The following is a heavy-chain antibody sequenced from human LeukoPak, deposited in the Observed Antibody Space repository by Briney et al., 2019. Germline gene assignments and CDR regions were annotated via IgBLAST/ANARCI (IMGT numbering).Heavy chain of an antibody. Sequence: ASVKVSCKASGYTFTGYYMHWVRQAPGQGLEWMGWINPNSGGTNYAQKFQGRVTMTRDTSISTAYMELSRLRSDDTAVYYCARDTHDFWSGYSVPSDYWGQGTLVTVSS. D-gene: IGHD3-3*01. J-gene: IGHJ4*02. CDR2: INPNSGGT. CDR1: GYTFTGYY. CDR3: ARDTHDFWSGYSVPSDY. V-gene: IGHV1-2*02.